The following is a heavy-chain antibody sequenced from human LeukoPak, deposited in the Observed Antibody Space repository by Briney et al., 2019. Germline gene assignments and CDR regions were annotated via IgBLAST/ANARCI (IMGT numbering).Heavy chain of an antibody. Sequence: GGSLRLSCAASGFTFSSYAMHWVRQAPGKGLEWVAVISYDGSNKYYADSVKGRFTISRDSSKNTLYLQMNSLRAEDTAVYYCAREALVRGVIISYYFDYWGQGTLVTASS. CDR1: GFTFSSYA. D-gene: IGHD3-10*01. CDR2: ISYDGSNK. V-gene: IGHV3-30-3*01. J-gene: IGHJ4*02. CDR3: AREALVRGVIISYYFDY.